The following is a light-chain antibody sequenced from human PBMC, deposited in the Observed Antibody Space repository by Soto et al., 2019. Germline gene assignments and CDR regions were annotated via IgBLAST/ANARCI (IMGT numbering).Light chain of an antibody. CDR2: STN. V-gene: IGLV8-61*01. Sequence: QAVVTQEPSFSVSPGGTVTLTCGLSSGSVSTTYYPSWYQQTPGQAPRTLIYSTNTRSSGVPDRFSGSILGNKAALTITGAHGDDESDYYCVLYLGSGTWVFGGGTKLTVL. CDR3: VLYLGSGTWV. J-gene: IGLJ3*02. CDR1: SGSVSTTYY.